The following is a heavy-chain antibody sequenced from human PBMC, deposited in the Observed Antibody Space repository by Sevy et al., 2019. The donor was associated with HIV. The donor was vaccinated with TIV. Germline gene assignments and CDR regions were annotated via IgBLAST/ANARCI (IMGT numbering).Heavy chain of an antibody. CDR2: ISGSGTYP. J-gene: IGHJ6*02. Sequence: GGSLRLSCAASGFTFSSYAMNWVRQAPGKGLEWVSAISGSGTYPYYADSVKGRFTISRDNSKNTLYLQMNSLRAEDTAVYYCAKDVRYCSVCTCYAYYYYGMDVWGQGTTVTVSS. D-gene: IGHD2-15*01. V-gene: IGHV3-23*01. CDR1: GFTFSSYA. CDR3: AKDVRYCSVCTCYAYYYYGMDV.